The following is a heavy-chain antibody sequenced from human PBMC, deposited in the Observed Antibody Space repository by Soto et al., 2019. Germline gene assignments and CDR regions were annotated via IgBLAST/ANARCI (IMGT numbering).Heavy chain of an antibody. CDR2: ISGSGAIT. CDR1: GFTFKNYD. D-gene: IGHD3-9*01. CDR3: AKDRQFRSYYESAGHYNN. J-gene: IGHJ4*02. V-gene: IGHV3-23*01. Sequence: PGGSLRLSCVASGFTFKNYDMRWVRQAPGKGLEWVSGISGSGAITYYADSVRGRFTISRDNFKNTLYLQLNSLGAEDTAIYYCAKDRQFRSYYESAGHYNNWGQGTLVTVSS.